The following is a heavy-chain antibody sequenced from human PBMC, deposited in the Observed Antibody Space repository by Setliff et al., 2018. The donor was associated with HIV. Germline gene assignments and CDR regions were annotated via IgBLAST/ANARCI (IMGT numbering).Heavy chain of an antibody. J-gene: IGHJ4*02. Sequence: PSETLSLTCPVSGGSITSGGYYWHWIRQHPGKGLAWIGYIFYSGSTYYNPSLKSRVTISLDTSENQFSLKLSSVTAADTAVYYCARGESGYSSSWYPLPFDYWGQGTLVTVSS. CDR2: IFYSGST. CDR3: ARGESGYSSSWYPLPFDY. V-gene: IGHV4-31*03. CDR1: GGSITSGGYY. D-gene: IGHD6-13*01.